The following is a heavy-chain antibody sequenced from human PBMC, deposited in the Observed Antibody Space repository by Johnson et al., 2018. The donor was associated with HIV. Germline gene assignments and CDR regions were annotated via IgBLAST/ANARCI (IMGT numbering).Heavy chain of an antibody. CDR2: IWYDGSNK. CDR1: GFTFSSYG. V-gene: IGHV3-33*06. D-gene: IGHD3-3*01. J-gene: IGHJ3*02. Sequence: VQVVESGGGLVQPGRSLRLSCAASGFTFSSYGMHWVRQAPGKGLEWVAVIWYDGSNKYYADSVKGRFTISRDNSKNTLYLQMNSLRAEDTAVYYCAKDSEVSGYQPDAFDIWGQGTMVTVSS. CDR3: AKDSEVSGYQPDAFDI.